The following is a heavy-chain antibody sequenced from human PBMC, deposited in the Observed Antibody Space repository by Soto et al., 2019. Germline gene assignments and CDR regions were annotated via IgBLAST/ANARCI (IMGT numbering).Heavy chain of an antibody. CDR2: INPSGGST. Sequence: ASVKVSCKASGYTFTSYYMHWVRQAPGQGLEWMRIINPSGGSTSYAQKFQGRVTMTRDTSTSTVYMELSSLRSEDTAVYYCARKTIVPAAASQNDAFDIWGQGTMVTVSS. V-gene: IGHV1-46*01. D-gene: IGHD2-2*01. J-gene: IGHJ3*02. CDR3: ARKTIVPAAASQNDAFDI. CDR1: GYTFTSYY.